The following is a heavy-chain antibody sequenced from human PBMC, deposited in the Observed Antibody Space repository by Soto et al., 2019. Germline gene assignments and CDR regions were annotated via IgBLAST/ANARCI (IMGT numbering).Heavy chain of an antibody. J-gene: IGHJ3*02. V-gene: IGHV3-23*01. CDR2: ISGSGGST. CDR1: GFTFSSDG. CDR3: AKMPHSSSCYLDAFDI. D-gene: IGHD6-13*01. Sequence: EVQLLESGGGLVQPGGSLRLSCAASGFTFSSDGMSWVRQAPGKGLEWVSAISGSGGSTYYADSVKGRFTISRDNSKNTQYMQMKSLRAEETAVYYCAKMPHSSSCYLDAFDIWGQGTMVTVSS.